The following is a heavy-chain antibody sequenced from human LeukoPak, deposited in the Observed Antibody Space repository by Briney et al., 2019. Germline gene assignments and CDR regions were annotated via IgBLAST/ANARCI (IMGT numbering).Heavy chain of an antibody. CDR1: GGSFSGYY. CDR2: IKHSGST. CDR3: ARGMIVVVTSTAGFDY. D-gene: IGHD3-22*01. J-gene: IGHJ4*02. V-gene: IGHV4-34*01. Sequence: SETLSLTCAVYGGSFSGYYWSWIRQPPGKGLEWMGEIKHSGSTNYNPSLKSRVTISVDTSKNQFSLKLSSVTAADTAAYYCARGMIVVVTSTAGFDYWGQGTLVTVSP.